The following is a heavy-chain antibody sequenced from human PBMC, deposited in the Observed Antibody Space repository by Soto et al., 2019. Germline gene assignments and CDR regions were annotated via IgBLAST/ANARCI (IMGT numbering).Heavy chain of an antibody. J-gene: IGHJ4*02. Sequence: ASVKVSCKASGGTFSSYTISWVRQAPGQGLEWMGRIIPILGIANYAQNFQARLTISADKSTSTAYMELSSLTSDDTAMYFCARGPLVVLNYFESWGQGTLVTVSS. CDR1: GGTFSSYT. CDR2: IIPILGIA. CDR3: ARGPLVVLNYFES. V-gene: IGHV1-69*02.